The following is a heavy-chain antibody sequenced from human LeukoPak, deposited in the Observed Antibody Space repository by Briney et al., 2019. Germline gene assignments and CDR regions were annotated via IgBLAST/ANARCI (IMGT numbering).Heavy chain of an antibody. V-gene: IGHV3-15*01. J-gene: IGHJ4*02. CDR2: TKSKTDGGTT. Sequence: GGSLRLSCAASGLTFSNAWMNWVRQAPGKGLYWVGRTKSKTDGGTTDYAAPVKGRFTISRDDSKNTLYLQMNSLKTEDTAVYYCTTAYSGSYVDYWGQGTLVTVSS. CDR3: TTAYSGSYVDY. D-gene: IGHD1-26*01. CDR1: GLTFSNAW.